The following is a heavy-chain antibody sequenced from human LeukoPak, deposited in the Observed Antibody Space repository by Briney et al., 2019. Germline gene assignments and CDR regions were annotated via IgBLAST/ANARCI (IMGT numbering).Heavy chain of an antibody. CDR3: TRLFDNDSSGDPDTFDM. Sequence: KASETLSLTCSVSGGSITSHYWSWIRQAPGKGLEWIAFIYYSGRTKYNPSLQSRATISLDTSEKKFSLKLTSVTAADTAVYYCTRLFDNDSSGDPDTFDMWGQGTVVTVSS. V-gene: IGHV4-59*08. CDR2: IYYSGRT. D-gene: IGHD3-22*01. CDR1: GGSITSHY. J-gene: IGHJ3*02.